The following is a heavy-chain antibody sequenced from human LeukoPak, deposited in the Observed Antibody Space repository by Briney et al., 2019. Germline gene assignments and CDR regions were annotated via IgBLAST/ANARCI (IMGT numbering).Heavy chain of an antibody. J-gene: IGHJ5*02. V-gene: IGHV4-59*01. D-gene: IGHD6-19*01. CDR1: GGSISSYY. Sequence: PSETLSLTCTVSGGSISSYYWSWIRQPPGKGLEWIGYIYYSGSTNYNPSLKSRVTISVDTSKNQFSLKLSSVTAADTAVYYCARDVAGTVWFGPWGQGTLVTVSS. CDR3: ARDVAGTVWFGP. CDR2: IYYSGST.